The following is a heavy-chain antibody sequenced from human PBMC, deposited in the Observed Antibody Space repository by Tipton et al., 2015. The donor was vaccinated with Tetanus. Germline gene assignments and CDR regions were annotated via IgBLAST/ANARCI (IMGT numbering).Heavy chain of an antibody. J-gene: IGHJ5*02. Sequence: QLVQSGGGVVQPGRSLRLSCAASGFTFRSYGMHWVRQAPGKGLEWVALIWYDGSNKNYADSVKGRFTISRDNSKNTLYLQMNSLSAEDTAVYYCARDVGEFSSGYLSSWFDPWGQGTLVTVSS. D-gene: IGHD3-3*01. CDR2: IWYDGSNK. V-gene: IGHV3-33*01. CDR1: GFTFRSYG. CDR3: ARDVGEFSSGYLSSWFDP.